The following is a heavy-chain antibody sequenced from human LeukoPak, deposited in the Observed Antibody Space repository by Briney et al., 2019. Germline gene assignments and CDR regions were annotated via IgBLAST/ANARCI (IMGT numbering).Heavy chain of an antibody. Sequence: SETLSLTCTVSGGSISSSSYSWGWIRQPPGKGLEWIGSVYYSGSTFYNPSLKSGVIISVDTSNNQFSLRLSSVTAADTAVYYCARLEIAVADFDYWGQGTLVTVSS. CDR2: VYYSGST. V-gene: IGHV4-39*01. D-gene: IGHD6-19*01. CDR1: GGSISSSSYS. J-gene: IGHJ4*02. CDR3: ARLEIAVADFDY.